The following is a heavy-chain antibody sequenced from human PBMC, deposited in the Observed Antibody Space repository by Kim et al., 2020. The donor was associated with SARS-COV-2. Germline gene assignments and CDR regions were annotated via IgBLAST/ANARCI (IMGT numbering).Heavy chain of an antibody. CDR3: AREESYYYGMDV. Sequence: YYNPSLQSRVTISVDTSKNQFSLKLSSVTAADTAVYYCAREESYYYGMDVWGQGTTVTVSS. J-gene: IGHJ6*02. V-gene: IGHV4-30-2*05.